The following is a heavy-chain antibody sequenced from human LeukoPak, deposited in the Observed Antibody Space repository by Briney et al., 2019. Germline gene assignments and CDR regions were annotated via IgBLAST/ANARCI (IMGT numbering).Heavy chain of an antibody. CDR1: GFRFSSYD. J-gene: IGHJ4*02. CDR3: AKEGSGWYYLDY. V-gene: IGHV3-30*02. D-gene: IGHD6-19*01. CDR2: IESDGTKE. Sequence: GGSLRLSCAASGFRFSSYDIHWVRQAPGKGLEWVTFIESDGTKEYYADSVKGRFTISRDNSKNTVYVQMNTLRAEDTAVYYCAKEGSGWYYLDYWGQGTVVTVSS.